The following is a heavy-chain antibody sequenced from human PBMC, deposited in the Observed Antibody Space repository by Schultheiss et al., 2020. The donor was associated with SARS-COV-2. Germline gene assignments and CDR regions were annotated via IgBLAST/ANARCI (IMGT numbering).Heavy chain of an antibody. J-gene: IGHJ3*02. CDR2: TYYRSKWYN. V-gene: IGHV6-1*01. Sequence: SETLSLTCAISGDSVSSNSAAWNWIRQSPSRGLEWLGRTYYRSKWYNDYAVSVKSRITINPDTSKNQFSLKLSSVTAADTAVYYCARFAPMTNDAFDIWGQGTMVTVSS. CDR3: ARFAPMTNDAFDI. D-gene: IGHD4-11*01. CDR1: GDSVSSNSAA.